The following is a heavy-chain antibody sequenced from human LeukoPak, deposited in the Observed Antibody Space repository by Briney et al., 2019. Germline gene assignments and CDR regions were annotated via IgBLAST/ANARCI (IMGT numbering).Heavy chain of an antibody. J-gene: IGHJ4*02. CDR1: GDSINSHY. Sequence: PSETLSLTCTVSGDSINSHYWSWVRQPPGKGLEWIGHISYSGDTNYNPSLESRVTISVDTSKNQFSLKVTSVTAADTAVYYCARHLLRTSTSFDYWDQGNLVTVSS. CDR2: ISYSGDT. V-gene: IGHV4-59*11. D-gene: IGHD1-14*01. CDR3: ARHLLRTSTSFDY.